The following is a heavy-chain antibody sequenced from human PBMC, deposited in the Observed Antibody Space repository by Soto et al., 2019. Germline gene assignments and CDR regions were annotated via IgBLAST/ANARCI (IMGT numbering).Heavy chain of an antibody. V-gene: IGHV3-21*01. J-gene: IGHJ4*02. CDR2: ISSSSSYI. D-gene: IGHD3-16*02. Sequence: EVQLVESGGGLVKPGGSLRLSCAASGFTFSSYSMNWVRQAPGKGLEWVSSISSSSSYIYYADSVKGRFTISRDNAKNALYLQMNSLRAEDTAVYYCARGEIGYDYIWGSYRFFYFDYWGQGTLVTFSS. CDR3: ARGEIGYDYIWGSYRFFYFDY. CDR1: GFTFSSYS.